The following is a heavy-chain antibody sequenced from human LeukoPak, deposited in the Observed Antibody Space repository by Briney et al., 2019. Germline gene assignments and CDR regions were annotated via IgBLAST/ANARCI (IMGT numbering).Heavy chain of an antibody. V-gene: IGHV1-18*01. CDR1: GYTFTSYG. Sequence: GASVKVSCKASGYTFTSYGISWVRQAPGQGLEWMGWISAYNGNTNYAQKLQGRVTMTTDTSTSTAYMELRSLRSDDTAVYYCARVLSPRRNTNYVTIFGVVIGWFDPWGQGTLVTVSS. CDR3: ARVLSPRRNTNYVTIFGVVIGWFDP. D-gene: IGHD3-3*01. J-gene: IGHJ5*02. CDR2: ISAYNGNT.